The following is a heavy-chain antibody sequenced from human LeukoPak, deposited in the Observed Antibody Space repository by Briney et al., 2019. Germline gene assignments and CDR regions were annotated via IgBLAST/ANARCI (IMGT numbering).Heavy chain of an antibody. D-gene: IGHD2-2*01. CDR2: ISSSGSTI. J-gene: IGHJ6*03. Sequence: PGGSLRLSCAASGFTFSDYYMSWIRQAPGKGLEWVSCISSSGSTIYYADSVKGRFTISRDNAKNSLYLQMNSLRAEDTAVYYCARVKDCSSTSCFYYYYYMDVWGKGTTVTVSS. CDR3: ARVKDCSSTSCFYYYYYMDV. V-gene: IGHV3-11*01. CDR1: GFTFSDYY.